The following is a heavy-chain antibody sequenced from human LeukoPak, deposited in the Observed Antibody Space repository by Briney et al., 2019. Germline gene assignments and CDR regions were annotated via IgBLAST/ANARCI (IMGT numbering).Heavy chain of an antibody. J-gene: IGHJ4*02. D-gene: IGHD2-2*01. CDR1: GFTFSDYY. CDR2: ISGSSSYT. V-gene: IGHV3-11*06. CDR3: ARARRGYCSSTNCYLAYYFDY. Sequence: HGGSLRLSCAASGFTFSDYYMSWIRQAPGKGLEWVSYISGSSSYTNYADSVKGRFSISRDNAKNSLYLQMNSLRAEDTAVYYCARARRGYCSSTNCYLAYYFDYWGQGTLVTVSS.